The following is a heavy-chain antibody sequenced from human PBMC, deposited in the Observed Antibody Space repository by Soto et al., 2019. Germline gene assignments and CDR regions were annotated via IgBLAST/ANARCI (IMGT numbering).Heavy chain of an antibody. Sequence: SETLSLTCAVCGGSFSGYYWSWIRQPPGKGLEWIGEINHSGSTNYNPSLKSRVTISVDTSKNQFSLKLSSVTAADTAVYYCARGPGYDFWSGYYTFGWFDPWGQGTLVTVSS. CDR2: INHSGST. D-gene: IGHD3-3*01. CDR1: GGSFSGYY. V-gene: IGHV4-34*01. CDR3: ARGPGYDFWSGYYTFGWFDP. J-gene: IGHJ5*02.